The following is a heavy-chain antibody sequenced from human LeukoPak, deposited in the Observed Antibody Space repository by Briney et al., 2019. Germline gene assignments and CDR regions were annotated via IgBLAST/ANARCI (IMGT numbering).Heavy chain of an antibody. CDR3: ARRTLIGSPMDP. Sequence: PGASVKVSCKASGYTFTSYGISWVRQAPGQGLEWMGGIIPIFGTANYAQKFQGRVTITADKSTSTAYMELSSLRSEDTAVYYCARRTLIGSPMDPWGQGTLVTVSS. V-gene: IGHV1-69*06. CDR1: GYTFTSYG. D-gene: IGHD1-26*01. CDR2: IIPIFGTA. J-gene: IGHJ5*02.